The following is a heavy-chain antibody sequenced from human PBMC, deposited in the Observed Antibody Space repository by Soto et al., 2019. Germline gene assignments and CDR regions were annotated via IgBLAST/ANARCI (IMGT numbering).Heavy chain of an antibody. D-gene: IGHD6-6*01. CDR1: GYTFTSYD. CDR2: MNPNSGNT. Sequence: QVQLVQSGAEVKKPGASVKVSCKASGYTFTSYDINWVRQATGQGLEWMGWMNPNSGNTGYAQKFQGRVTMTRNTSICKAYMELSSLRSEDTAVYYCARGGAIAARRWVWFDPWGQGTLVTVSS. V-gene: IGHV1-8*01. CDR3: ARGGAIAARRWVWFDP. J-gene: IGHJ5*02.